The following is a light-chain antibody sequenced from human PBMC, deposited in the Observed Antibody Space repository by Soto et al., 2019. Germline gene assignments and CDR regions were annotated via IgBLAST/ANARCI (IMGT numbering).Light chain of an antibody. J-gene: IGKJ3*01. Sequence: ESVLTQSPGTLSMSPGERATLSCRARQSVSSSYSAWYQQKPGQAPRLLIYGGCSRATGIPDRFSGSESGTEFTLTFSRLEPEEFAVYYCQQNGRSPFTFCVGTKVYNK. CDR2: GGC. V-gene: IGKV3-20*01. CDR1: QSVSSSY. CDR3: QQNGRSPFT.